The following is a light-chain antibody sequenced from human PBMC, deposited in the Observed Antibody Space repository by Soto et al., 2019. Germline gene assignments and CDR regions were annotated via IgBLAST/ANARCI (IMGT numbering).Light chain of an antibody. CDR1: SSDVGGYNY. J-gene: IGLJ3*02. CDR3: SSYTSSSTSRV. V-gene: IGLV2-14*01. CDR2: EVS. Sequence: QSVLTQPASVSGSPGQSITISCTGTSSDVGGYNYVYWYQQHPGKAPKLMIYEVSNRPSGVSNRFSGSKSGNTASLTISGLQAVDEADYYCSSYTSSSTSRVFGGGTKLTVL.